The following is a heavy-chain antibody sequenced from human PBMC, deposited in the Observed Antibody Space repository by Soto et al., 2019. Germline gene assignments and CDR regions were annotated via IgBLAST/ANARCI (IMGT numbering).Heavy chain of an antibody. J-gene: IGHJ6*02. CDR1: GFIFDDYA. CDR2: ISGNSGSL. V-gene: IGHV3-9*01. Sequence: EVQLVESGGGLVQPGRSLRLSCAASGFIFDDYAMHWVRQAPWKGLEWVAVISGNSGSLGYANSVKGRFTISRDNAKNPLYLQMNRLRAEDTALYYCTKDRYSSSAYYYYGMDARGQGTTVTVSS. D-gene: IGHD6-6*01. CDR3: TKDRYSSSAYYYYGMDA.